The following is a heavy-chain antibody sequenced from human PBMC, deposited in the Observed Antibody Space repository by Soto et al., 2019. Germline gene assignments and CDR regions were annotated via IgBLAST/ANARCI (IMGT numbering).Heavy chain of an antibody. Sequence: QVQLVESGGGVVQPGRSLRLSCAASGFTFSNYGMHWVRQAPGKGLAWVAVISYDGSNKYYADSVKGRFTISRDISKNTLYLQMNSLRAEDTAVYYCAKDLLRYFDWSPVDYWGQGTLVTVSS. D-gene: IGHD3-9*01. V-gene: IGHV3-30*18. CDR1: GFTFSNYG. CDR3: AKDLLRYFDWSPVDY. CDR2: ISYDGSNK. J-gene: IGHJ4*02.